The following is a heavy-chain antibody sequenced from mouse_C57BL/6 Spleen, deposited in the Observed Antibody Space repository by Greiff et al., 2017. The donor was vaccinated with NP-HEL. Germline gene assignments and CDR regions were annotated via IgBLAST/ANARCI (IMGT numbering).Heavy chain of an antibody. J-gene: IGHJ1*03. Sequence: DVMLVESGGGLVQPKGSLKLSCAASGFTFNTYAMHWVRQAPGKGLEWVARIRSKSSNYATYYADSVKDRFTISRDDSQSMLYLQMNNRKTEDTAMYYCVRDQDYYSNYVWYFDVWGTGTTVTVSS. D-gene: IGHD2-5*01. CDR3: VRDQDYYSNYVWYFDV. CDR2: IRSKSSNYAT. V-gene: IGHV10-3*01. CDR1: GFTFNTYA.